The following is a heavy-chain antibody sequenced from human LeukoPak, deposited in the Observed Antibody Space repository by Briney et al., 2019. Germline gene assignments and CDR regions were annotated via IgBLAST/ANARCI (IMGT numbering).Heavy chain of an antibody. J-gene: IGHJ4*02. Sequence: PSETLSLTCALSGASLSSSNYNWGWVCQSPGRGLEWIVNIYSSGNTYDNASLTSRVTMYIDTSTNQFSLKLSYVTAADTAMYYCAKSNVYGLIVYSGERGQVTVSS. D-gene: IGHD5/OR15-5a*01. CDR2: IYSSGNT. CDR3: AKSNVYGLIVY. V-gene: IGHV4-39*01. CDR1: GASLSSSNYN.